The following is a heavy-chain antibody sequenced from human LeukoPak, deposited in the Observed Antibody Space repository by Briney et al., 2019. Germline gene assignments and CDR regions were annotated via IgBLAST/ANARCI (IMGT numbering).Heavy chain of an antibody. CDR3: ARGLLGRWLQYWYFDL. D-gene: IGHD5-24*01. J-gene: IGHJ2*01. CDR2: IKQDGSEN. V-gene: IGHV3-7*01. CDR1: GFTFSSYW. Sequence: GGSLRLSCAASGFTFSSYWMSWVRQAPGKGLEWVANIKQDGSENYYVDSVKGRFTISRDNAKNSLYLQMNSLRAEDTAVYYCARGLLGRWLQYWYFDLWGRGTLVTVSS.